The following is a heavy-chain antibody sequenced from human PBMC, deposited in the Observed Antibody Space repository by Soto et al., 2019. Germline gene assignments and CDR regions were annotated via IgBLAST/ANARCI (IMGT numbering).Heavy chain of an antibody. CDR1: GFALIYA. CDR3: ARTPRVITVISAFDH. J-gene: IGHJ4*02. Sequence: GGSLRLSCEVSGFALIYAMSWVRQPPGKELEWVSSMNGAASRTSYADSVKGRFTTSRDTSKNTLYLQMNSLRAEDTAIYYCARTPRVITVISAFDHWGQGTPVTVSS. D-gene: IGHD3-22*01. V-gene: IGHV3-23*01. CDR2: MNGAASRT.